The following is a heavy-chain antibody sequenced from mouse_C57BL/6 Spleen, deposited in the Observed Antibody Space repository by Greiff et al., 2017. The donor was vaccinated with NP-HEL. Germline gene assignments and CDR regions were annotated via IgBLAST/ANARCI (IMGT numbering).Heavy chain of an antibody. CDR2: IDPSDSYT. CDR3: ARKGVYYDYDWFAY. J-gene: IGHJ3*01. V-gene: IGHV1-50*01. D-gene: IGHD2-4*01. CDR1: GYTFTSYW. Sequence: VQLQQSGAELVKPGASVKLSCKASGYTFTSYWMQWVKQRPGQGLEWIGEIDPSDSYTNYNQKFKGKATLTVDPSSSTAYMQLSSLTSEDSAVYYCARKGVYYDYDWFAYWGQGTLVTVSA.